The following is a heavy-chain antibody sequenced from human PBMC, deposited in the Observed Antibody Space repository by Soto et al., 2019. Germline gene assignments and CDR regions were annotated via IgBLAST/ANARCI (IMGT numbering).Heavy chain of an antibody. Sequence: QVQLVQSGAEVKQPGSSVKVSCKASGGTCSSYTISRVRQAPGQGLEWMGGIIPTFGTADYAQKFQGRVTITADESTSTGYMELSSLRSEDTALYYCARPSCGAACYYYGMDVWGQGTAVTVSS. CDR2: IIPTFGTA. V-gene: IGHV1-69*12. CDR1: GGTCSSYT. J-gene: IGHJ6*02. CDR3: ARPSCGAACYYYGMDV. D-gene: IGHD2-21*01.